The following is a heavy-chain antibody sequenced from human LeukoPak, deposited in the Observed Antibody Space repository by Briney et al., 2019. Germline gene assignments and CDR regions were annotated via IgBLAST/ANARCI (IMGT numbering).Heavy chain of an antibody. D-gene: IGHD3-10*01. Sequence: KASETLSLTCAVYGGSFSGYYWSWIRQPPGKGLEWIGEINHSGSTNYNPSLKSRVTISVDTSKNQFSLKLRSVTAADTAVYYCARLRSMVRGVTYSDYWGQGTLVAVYS. CDR2: INHSGST. V-gene: IGHV4-34*01. CDR3: ARLRSMVRGVTYSDY. CDR1: GGSFSGYY. J-gene: IGHJ4*02.